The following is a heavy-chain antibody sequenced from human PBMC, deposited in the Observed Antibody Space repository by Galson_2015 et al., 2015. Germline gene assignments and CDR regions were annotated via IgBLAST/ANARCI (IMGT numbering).Heavy chain of an antibody. Sequence: SLRLSCAASGFTFSSYAMSWVRQAPGKGLEWVSAISGSGGSTYYADSVKGRFTISRDNSKNTLYLQMNSLRAEDTAVYYCAKDLSSYGDREDYWGQGTLVTVSS. CDR1: GFTFSSYA. V-gene: IGHV3-23*01. CDR3: AKDLSSYGDREDY. D-gene: IGHD5-18*01. J-gene: IGHJ4*02. CDR2: ISGSGGST.